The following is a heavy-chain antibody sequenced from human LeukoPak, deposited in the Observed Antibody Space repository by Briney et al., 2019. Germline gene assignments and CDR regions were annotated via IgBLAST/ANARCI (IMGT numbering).Heavy chain of an antibody. Sequence: PGGSLRLSCAASGFTVSSNYMSWVRRAPGKGLEWVSSISSSSSYIYYADSVKGRFTISRDNAKNSLYLQMNSLRAEDTAVYYCAREEAAIRVHDAFDIWGQGTMVTVSS. CDR3: AREEAAIRVHDAFDI. CDR1: GFTVSSNY. J-gene: IGHJ3*02. D-gene: IGHD2-2*02. V-gene: IGHV3-21*01. CDR2: ISSSSSYI.